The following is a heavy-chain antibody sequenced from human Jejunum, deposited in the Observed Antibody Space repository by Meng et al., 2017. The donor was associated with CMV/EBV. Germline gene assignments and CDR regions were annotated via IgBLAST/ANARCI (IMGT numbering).Heavy chain of an antibody. CDR1: YW. D-gene: IGHD2-15*01. J-gene: IGHJ6*02. CDR2: IKGDGSQM. V-gene: IGHV3-7*03. Sequence: YWMSWVRQAPGKGLEWVANIKGDGSQMHYVDSVRGRFTISRDNRLSSLFLQMNSLKTEDTAVYYCTTDSPVVGDPYQYYYGMEVWGQGTTVTVSS. CDR3: TTDSPVVGDPYQYYYGMEV.